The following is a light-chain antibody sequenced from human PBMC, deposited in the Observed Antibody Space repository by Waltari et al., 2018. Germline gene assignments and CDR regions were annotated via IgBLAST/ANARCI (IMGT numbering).Light chain of an antibody. CDR2: TLA. V-gene: IGKV2-40*01. CDR3: MQRLEFPYT. J-gene: IGKJ2*01. CDR1: QRLINSADGSPY. Sequence: EIVMTQTPLSLPATPGEPASISCRSRQRLINSADGSPYLYWFLQNPGQSPQLLIITLAYRASRVPDRFSGTGSGSNFSLEISRVEAEDVGIYYCMQRLEFPYTFGQGTRLDMK.